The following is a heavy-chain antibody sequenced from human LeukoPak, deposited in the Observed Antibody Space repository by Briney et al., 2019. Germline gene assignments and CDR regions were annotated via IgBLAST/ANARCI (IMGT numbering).Heavy chain of an antibody. CDR2: IDWDDDK. J-gene: IGHJ3*02. D-gene: IGHD3-22*01. V-gene: IGHV2-70*11. CDR1: GFSLSTSGMC. CDR3: ARQYVSYYYDSSGYPDAFDI. Sequence: SGPTLVNPTQTLTLTCTFSGFSLSTSGMCVSWIRQPPGKALEWLARIDWDDDKYYSTSLKTRLTISKDTSKNQVVLTMTNMDPVDIATYYCARQYVSYYYDSSGYPDAFDIWGQGTMVTVSS.